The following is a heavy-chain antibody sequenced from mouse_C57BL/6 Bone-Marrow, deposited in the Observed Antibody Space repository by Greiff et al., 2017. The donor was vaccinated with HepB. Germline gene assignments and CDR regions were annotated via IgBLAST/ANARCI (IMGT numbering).Heavy chain of an antibody. J-gene: IGHJ4*01. Sequence: QVQLKQSGPELVKPGASVKLSCKASGYTFTSYDINWVKQRPGQGLEWIGWIYPRDGSTKYNEKFKGKATLTVDTSSSTAYMELHSLTSEDSAVYFCARVHYGSSHYYAMDYWGQGTSVTVSS. V-gene: IGHV1-85*01. D-gene: IGHD1-1*01. CDR1: GYTFTSYD. CDR2: IYPRDGST. CDR3: ARVHYGSSHYYAMDY.